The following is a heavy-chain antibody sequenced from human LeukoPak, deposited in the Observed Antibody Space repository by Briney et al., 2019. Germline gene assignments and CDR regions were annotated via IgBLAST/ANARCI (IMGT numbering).Heavy chain of an antibody. D-gene: IGHD4-17*01. V-gene: IGHV3-9*03. CDR3: AKDKGHAVTTTYFQH. Sequence: GGSLRLSCAASGFTFDDYAMHWVRRAPGKGLEWVSGISWNSGSIAYADSVKGRSTISRDNAKNSLYLQMNSLRAEDMALYYCAKDKGHAVTTTYFQHWGQGTLVTVSS. CDR1: GFTFDDYA. J-gene: IGHJ1*01. CDR2: ISWNSGSI.